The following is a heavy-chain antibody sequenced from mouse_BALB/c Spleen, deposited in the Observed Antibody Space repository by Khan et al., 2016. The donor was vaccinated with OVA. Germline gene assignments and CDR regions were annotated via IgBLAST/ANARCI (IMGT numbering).Heavy chain of an antibody. D-gene: IGHD1-1*02. V-gene: IGHV1-53*01. Sequence: QVQLKQSGAELVKPGTSVRLSCKSSGYTFSSYYLYWVKQRPGQGLEWIGDINPNNGGTNFNEKFMNKATLTVDKSSSTAYMQLSGLTSEDSAVYYCTRSGYGGFAYWGQGTLVTVSA. CDR2: INPNNGGT. CDR1: GYTFSSYY. CDR3: TRSGYGGFAY. J-gene: IGHJ3*01.